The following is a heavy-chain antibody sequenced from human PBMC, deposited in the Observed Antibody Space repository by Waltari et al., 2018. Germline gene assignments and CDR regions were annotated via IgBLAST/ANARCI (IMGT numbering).Heavy chain of an antibody. CDR1: GYRFSAYS. CDR2: IDPEDGET. Sequence: EVQLLQSGAELVKPGTTVKISCRVSGYRFSAYSIHWVQQAPGKGLQWMGLIDPEDGETIYADNFRDTITLTADTSTNTAYLELNNVSSQDTAVFYCATALGDNISASRAFEIWGQGTMITVAS. CDR3: ATALGDNISASRAFEI. D-gene: IGHD1-20*01. J-gene: IGHJ3*02. V-gene: IGHV1-69-2*01.